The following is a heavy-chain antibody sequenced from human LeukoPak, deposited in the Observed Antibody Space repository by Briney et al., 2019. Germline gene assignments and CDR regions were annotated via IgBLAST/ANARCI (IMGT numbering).Heavy chain of an antibody. J-gene: IGHJ3*02. V-gene: IGHV1-46*01. Sequence: GASVKVSCKASGYXFTSYYMHWVRQAPGQGLEWMGIINPSGGSTSYAQKFQGRVTMTRDTSTSTVYMELSSLGSEDTAVYYCVYYGSGSYESGAFDIWGQGRMVTVSS. CDR2: INPSGGST. D-gene: IGHD3-10*01. CDR1: GYXFTSYY. CDR3: VYYGSGSYESGAFDI.